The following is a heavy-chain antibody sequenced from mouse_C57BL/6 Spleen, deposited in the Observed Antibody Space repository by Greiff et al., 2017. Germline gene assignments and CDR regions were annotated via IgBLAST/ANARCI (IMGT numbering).Heavy chain of an antibody. CDR3: TTTGTKDYAMDY. Sequence: VQLQQSGAELVRPGASVKLSCTASGFNIKDDYMHWVKQRPEQGLEWIGWLDPENGDTEYASKFQGKATITADTSSNTAYLQLSSLTSEDTAVYYCTTTGTKDYAMDYWGQGTSVTVSS. J-gene: IGHJ4*01. CDR1: GFNIKDDY. D-gene: IGHD4-1*01. V-gene: IGHV14-4*01. CDR2: LDPENGDT.